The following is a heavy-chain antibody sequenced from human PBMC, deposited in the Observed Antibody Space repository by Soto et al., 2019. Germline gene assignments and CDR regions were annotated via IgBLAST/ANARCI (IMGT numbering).Heavy chain of an antibody. V-gene: IGHV1-2*02. Sequence: AASVKVSCKASGYTFTDYFIHWVRQAPGQGLEWIGWINPYSGGADLSQKFQGRVTMTRDTSISTAYMEVSSLRSDDTAVFYCARLMHYYNYGGSSHSGFDMWGQGTLVTVSS. J-gene: IGHJ3*02. D-gene: IGHD3-22*01. CDR2: INPYSGGA. CDR1: GYTFTDYF. CDR3: ARLMHYYNYGGSSHSGFDM.